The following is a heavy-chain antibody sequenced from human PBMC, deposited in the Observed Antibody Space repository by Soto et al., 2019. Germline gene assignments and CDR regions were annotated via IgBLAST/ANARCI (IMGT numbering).Heavy chain of an antibody. D-gene: IGHD3-10*01. CDR2: ISYDGSNK. V-gene: IGHV3-30-3*01. J-gene: IGHJ4*02. CDR1: GFTFSSYA. CDR3: ARDMAGSGSYYSYYFDY. Sequence: GGSLRLSCAASGFTFSSYAMHWVRQAPGKGLEWVAVISYDGSNKYYADSVKGRFTISRDNSKNTLYLQMNSLRAEDTAVYYCARDMAGSGSYYSYYFDYWGQGTLVTVSS.